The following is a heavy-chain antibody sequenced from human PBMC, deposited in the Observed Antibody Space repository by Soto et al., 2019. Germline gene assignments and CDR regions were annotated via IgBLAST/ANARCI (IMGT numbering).Heavy chain of an antibody. Sequence: GVSLRLSCAASGFTFSSYAMSCVRQAPGKGLELVSAISGSGGSTYYADSVKGRFTISRDNSKNTLYLQMNSLRAEDTAVYYCAKGKIAAADFYFDYWGQGTLVTVSS. D-gene: IGHD6-13*01. CDR1: GFTFSSYA. CDR2: ISGSGGST. J-gene: IGHJ4*02. CDR3: AKGKIAAADFYFDY. V-gene: IGHV3-23*01.